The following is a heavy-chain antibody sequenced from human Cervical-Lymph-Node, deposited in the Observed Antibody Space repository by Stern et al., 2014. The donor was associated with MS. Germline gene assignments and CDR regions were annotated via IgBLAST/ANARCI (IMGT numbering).Heavy chain of an antibody. CDR1: GYTFTSKD. D-gene: IGHD4-17*01. CDR3: ARAIHYGDLTGVDAFDI. CDR2: MDPNSGNS. Sequence: QLVQSGAEVKKPGASVKVSCKASGYTFTSKDINWVRQATGQGLEWLGWMDPNSGNSGYAQKFQGRVTMTRNTSINTAYMELSSLRSEDTAVYYCARAIHYGDLTGVDAFDIWGQGTMIIVSS. V-gene: IGHV1-8*01. J-gene: IGHJ3*02.